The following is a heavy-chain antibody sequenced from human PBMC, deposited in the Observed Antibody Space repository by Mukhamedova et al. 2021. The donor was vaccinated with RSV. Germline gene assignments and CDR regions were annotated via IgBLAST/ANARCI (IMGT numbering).Heavy chain of an antibody. Sequence: WNDDKRYSPSLKTRLTITKDTSKNQVVLTMTNMDPVDTATYFCAHMSHSYYELDYWGQGTLVTVSS. J-gene: IGHJ4*02. D-gene: IGHD3-3*01. V-gene: IGHV2-5*01. CDR3: AHMSHSYYELDY. CDR2: WNDDK.